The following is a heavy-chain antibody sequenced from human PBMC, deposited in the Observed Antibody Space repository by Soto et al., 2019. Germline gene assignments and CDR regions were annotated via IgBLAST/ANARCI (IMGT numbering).Heavy chain of an antibody. CDR3: ARMVRGSKIDYYYYMDF. D-gene: IGHD3-10*01. CDR1: GYTFTNHG. CDR2: ISASNGDT. Sequence: QVELVQSGVEVKKPGASVKVSCKASGYTFTNHGLSWVRQAPGQGLEWMGWISASNGDTNYAQKFLGRVTVTTDTSTSTGYMELRSLKSEDTAVYYCARMVRGSKIDYYYYMDFWGKGTTVTVSS. J-gene: IGHJ6*03. V-gene: IGHV1-18*04.